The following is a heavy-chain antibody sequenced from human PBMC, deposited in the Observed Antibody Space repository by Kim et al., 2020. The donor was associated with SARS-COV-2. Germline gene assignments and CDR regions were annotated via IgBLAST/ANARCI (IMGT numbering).Heavy chain of an antibody. CDR2: ISGTGTIT. Sequence: GGSLRLSCATSGFTLSLYSMNWVRQSPGKGLEWVSHISGTGTITKHADAVRGRFTISRDNAKNSLLLQMNGRRAEDTAVYYCVRDNYWAFDIWGQGTMV. CDR3: VRDNYWAFDI. D-gene: IGHD2-15*01. CDR1: GFTLSLYS. V-gene: IGHV3-48*04. J-gene: IGHJ3*02.